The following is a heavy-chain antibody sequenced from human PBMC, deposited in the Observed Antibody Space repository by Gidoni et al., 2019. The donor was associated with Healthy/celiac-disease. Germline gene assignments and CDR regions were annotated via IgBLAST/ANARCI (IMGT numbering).Heavy chain of an antibody. Sequence: QVQLVESGGGVVQPGRSLRLSCAASGFTFSSYAMHWVRQAPGKGLEWVAVISYDGSNKYYADSVKGRFTISRDNSKNTLYLQMNSLRAEDTAVYYCARERSRVQLWFYFDYWGQGTLVTVSS. CDR1: GFTFSSYA. J-gene: IGHJ4*02. CDR2: ISYDGSNK. CDR3: ARERSRVQLWFYFDY. D-gene: IGHD5-18*01. V-gene: IGHV3-30-3*01.